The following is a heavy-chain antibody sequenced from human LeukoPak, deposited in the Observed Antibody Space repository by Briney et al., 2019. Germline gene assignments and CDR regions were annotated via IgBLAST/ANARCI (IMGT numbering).Heavy chain of an antibody. CDR2: IIPILGIA. Sequence: AASVKVSCKASGGTFSSYAISWVRQAPGQGLEWMGRIIPILGIANYAQKFQGRVTITADKSTSTAYMELSSLRSEDTAVYYCARDQDHIAVAGIDYWGQGTLVIVSS. D-gene: IGHD6-19*01. CDR3: ARDQDHIAVAGIDY. J-gene: IGHJ4*02. CDR1: GGTFSSYA. V-gene: IGHV1-69*04.